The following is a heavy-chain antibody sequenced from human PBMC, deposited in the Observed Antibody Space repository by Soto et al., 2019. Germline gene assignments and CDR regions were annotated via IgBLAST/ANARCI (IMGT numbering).Heavy chain of an antibody. D-gene: IGHD3-22*01. CDR3: ARGPVAGYYDSSGYLTNFDY. CDR2: INPSGGST. J-gene: IGHJ4*02. CDR1: GYAFTWFN. Sequence: ASVKVSCKASGYAFTWFNMHWVRQAPGQGLEWMGIINPSGGSTSYAQKCQGRVTMTRDTSTSTVYMELSSLRSEDTAVYSCARGPVAGYYDSSGYLTNFDYWGQGTLVTVSS. V-gene: IGHV1-46*03.